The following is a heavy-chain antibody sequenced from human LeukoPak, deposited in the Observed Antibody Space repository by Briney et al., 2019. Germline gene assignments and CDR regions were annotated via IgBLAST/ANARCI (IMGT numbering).Heavy chain of an antibody. CDR2: IYYSGST. CDR1: GGSISSYY. J-gene: IGHJ3*02. Sequence: PSETLSLTCTVSGGSISSYYWSWIRQPPGKGLEGIGYIYYSGSTNYNPSLKSRVTVSVDTSKNQFSLKLSSVTAADTAVYYCARLPFFYDSSGYYSPDAFDIWGQGTMVTVSS. CDR3: ARLPFFYDSSGYYSPDAFDI. V-gene: IGHV4-59*08. D-gene: IGHD3-22*01.